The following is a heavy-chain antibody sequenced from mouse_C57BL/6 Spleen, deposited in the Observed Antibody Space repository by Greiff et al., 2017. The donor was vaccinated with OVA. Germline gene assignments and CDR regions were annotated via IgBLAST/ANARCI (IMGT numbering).Heavy chain of an antibody. CDR1: GYAFSSYW. D-gene: IGHD1-1*01. J-gene: IGHJ4*01. V-gene: IGHV1-80*01. CDR3: ARSNYGSSLYAMDY. CDR2: IYPGDGDT. Sequence: VQLQQSGAELVKPGASVKISCKASGYAFSSYWMNWVKQRPGKGLEWIGQIYPGDGDTNYNGKFKGKATLTADKSSSTAYMQLSSLTSEDSAVYFCARSNYGSSLYAMDYWGQGTSVTVSS.